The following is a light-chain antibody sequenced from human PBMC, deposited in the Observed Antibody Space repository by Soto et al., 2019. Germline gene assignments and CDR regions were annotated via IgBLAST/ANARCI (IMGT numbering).Light chain of an antibody. V-gene: IGKV3-11*01. CDR3: QHRTSSPLT. CDR2: DAS. J-gene: IGKJ4*01. Sequence: IVLTQFPATLSLPPGERATLSCWASQSIGTSLAWYQQRPGQAPRLLIYDASSRATGTPARFGGSGSVTDFTLTISSLEPEDSAVYYCQHRTSSPLTFGGGT. CDR1: QSIGTS.